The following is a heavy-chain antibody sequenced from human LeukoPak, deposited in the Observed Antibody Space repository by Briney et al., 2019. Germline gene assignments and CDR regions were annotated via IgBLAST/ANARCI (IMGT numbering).Heavy chain of an antibody. D-gene: IGHD3-9*01. CDR3: ASLGFDWFDGGNWFDP. CDR1: GFTFSSYS. V-gene: IGHV3-21*01. CDR2: ISSSSSYI. J-gene: IGHJ5*02. Sequence: GGSLRLSCAASGFTFSSYSMNWVRQAPGKGLEWVSSISSSSSYIYYADSVKGRFTISRDNAKNSLYLQMNSLRAEDTAVYYCASLGFDWFDGGNWFDPWGQGTLVTVSS.